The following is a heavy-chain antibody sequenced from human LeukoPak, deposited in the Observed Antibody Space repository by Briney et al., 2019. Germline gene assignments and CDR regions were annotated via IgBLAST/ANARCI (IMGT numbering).Heavy chain of an antibody. CDR3: ASGVVFYDSSGSHFEF. CDR1: GFTFSNYS. J-gene: IGHJ4*02. CDR2: IGISDSYI. V-gene: IGHV3-21*04. D-gene: IGHD3-22*01. Sequence: GGSLRLSCAASGFTFSNYSMNWVRQAPGKGLEWVSSIGISDSYIYYADSVKGRFTISRDNSKNSLWLQMNSLTDEDTAVYYCASGVVFYDSSGSHFEFWGQGTLVTVSS.